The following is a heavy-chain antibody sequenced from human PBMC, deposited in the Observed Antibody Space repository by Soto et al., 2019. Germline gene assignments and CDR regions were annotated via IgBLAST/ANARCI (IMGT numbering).Heavy chain of an antibody. V-gene: IGHV1-69*06. CDR3: ARSDIVVVVAGGFDP. CDR2: IIPIFGTA. J-gene: IGHJ5*02. D-gene: IGHD2-15*01. Sequence: VSSVKVSCKASGGTFSSYAISWVRQAPGQGLEWMGGIIPIFGTANYAQKFQGRVTITADKSTSTAYMELSSLRSEDTAVYYCARSDIVVVVAGGFDPWCQGTLVTVSS. CDR1: GGTFSSYA.